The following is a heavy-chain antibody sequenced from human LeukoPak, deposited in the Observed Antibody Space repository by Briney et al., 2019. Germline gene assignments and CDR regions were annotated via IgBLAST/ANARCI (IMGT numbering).Heavy chain of an antibody. V-gene: IGHV4-34*01. Sequence: SETLSLTCAVYGGSLSAYYWSWIRQPPGKGLEWIGEVNHSGSANYNPSLKSRVTISVDTSKNQFSLKLSSVTAADTAVYYCARSPRYCSGGSCYFLHYWGQGTLVTVSS. CDR1: GGSLSAYY. CDR2: VNHSGSA. CDR3: ARSPRYCSGGSCYFLHY. J-gene: IGHJ4*02. D-gene: IGHD2-15*01.